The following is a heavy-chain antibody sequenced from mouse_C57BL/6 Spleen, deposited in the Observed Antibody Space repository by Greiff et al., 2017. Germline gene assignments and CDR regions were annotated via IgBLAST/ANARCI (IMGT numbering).Heavy chain of an antibody. D-gene: IGHD2-5*01. J-gene: IGHJ4*01. Sequence: VQRVESGGGLVKPGGSLKLSCAAYGFTFSDYGMHWVRQAPEKGLEWVAYISSGSSTIYYADTVKGRFTISRDNAKNTLFLQMTSLRSEDTAMYYCARPSNFYAMDYWGQGTSVTVSS. CDR3: ARPSNFYAMDY. CDR2: ISSGSSTI. V-gene: IGHV5-17*01. CDR1: GFTFSDYG.